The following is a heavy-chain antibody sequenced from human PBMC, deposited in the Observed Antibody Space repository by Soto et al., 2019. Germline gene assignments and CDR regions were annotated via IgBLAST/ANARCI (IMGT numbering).Heavy chain of an antibody. J-gene: IGHJ4*02. Sequence: EVQLLESGGGWVHPGGSLRLSCAASGFTFRNYAIDWPPQAPGKGLEWVPAISGTGGTTHYADSVKGRLTISRDNSKNTLSLQMNSLRVEDTAVYYCAKDRSSTSCYAFDYWGQGSLGTVSS. CDR1: GFTFRNYA. CDR3: AKDRSSTSCYAFDY. V-gene: IGHV3-23*01. CDR2: ISGTGGTT. D-gene: IGHD2-2*01.